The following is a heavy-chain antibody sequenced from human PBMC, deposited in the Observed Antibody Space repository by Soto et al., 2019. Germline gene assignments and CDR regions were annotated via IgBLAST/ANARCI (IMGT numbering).Heavy chain of an antibody. D-gene: IGHD6-13*01. CDR3: AREGPYSSSWYNWFDP. CDR2: IYTSGST. V-gene: IGHV4-4*07. Sequence: PSLTCIVSGGSISSYYWSWIRQPAGKGLEWIGRIYTSGSTNYNPSLKSRVTMSVDTSKNQFSLKLSSVTAADTAVYYCAREGPYSSSWYNWFDPWGQGTLVTVSS. CDR1: GGSISSYY. J-gene: IGHJ5*02.